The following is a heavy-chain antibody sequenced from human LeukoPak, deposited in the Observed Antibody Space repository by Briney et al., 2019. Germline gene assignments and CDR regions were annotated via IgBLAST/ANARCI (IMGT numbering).Heavy chain of an antibody. CDR2: IIPIFGTA. Sequence: GSSVKVSCKASGGTFSSYAISWVRQAPGQGLEWIGRIIPIFGTANYAQKFQGRVTITTDESTSTAYMELSSLRSEDTAVYYCARQDGYNYPFDYWGQGTLVTVSS. CDR1: GGTFSSYA. CDR3: ARQDGYNYPFDY. V-gene: IGHV1-69*05. J-gene: IGHJ4*02. D-gene: IGHD5-24*01.